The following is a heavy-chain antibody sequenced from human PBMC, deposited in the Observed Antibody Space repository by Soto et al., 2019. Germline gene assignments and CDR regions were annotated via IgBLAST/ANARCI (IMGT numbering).Heavy chain of an antibody. J-gene: IGHJ6*03. D-gene: IGHD2-2*01. V-gene: IGHV3-23*01. CDR2: ISGSGGST. Sequence: GGSLRLSCAASGFTFSSYAMSWVRQAPGKGLEWVSAISGSGGSTYYADSVKGRFTISRDNSKNTLYLQMNSLRAEDTAVYYCAKDAERDIVVSWFGEYYYYMDVWGKGTTVTVSS. CDR1: GFTFSSYA. CDR3: AKDAERDIVVSWFGEYYYYMDV.